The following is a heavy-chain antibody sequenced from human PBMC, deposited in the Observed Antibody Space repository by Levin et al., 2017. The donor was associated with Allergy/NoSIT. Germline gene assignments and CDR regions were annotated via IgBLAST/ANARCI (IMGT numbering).Heavy chain of an antibody. Sequence: GESLKISCKASGYTFTSYAMHWVRQAPGQRLEWMGWINAGNGNTKYSQKFQGRVTITRDTSASTAYMELSSLRSEDTAVYYCARGNDEITIFGVVIENAFDIWGQGTMVTVSS. D-gene: IGHD3-3*01. CDR3: ARGNDEITIFGVVIENAFDI. CDR1: GYTFTSYA. CDR2: INAGNGNT. J-gene: IGHJ3*02. V-gene: IGHV1-3*01.